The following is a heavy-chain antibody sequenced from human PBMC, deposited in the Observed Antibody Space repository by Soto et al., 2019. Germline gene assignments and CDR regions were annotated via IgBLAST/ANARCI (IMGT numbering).Heavy chain of an antibody. V-gene: IGHV1-46*01. D-gene: IGHD3-22*01. CDR3: ARIPVYYYDSSGYSDY. Sequence: VASVKVSCKASGYTFINYFLNWVRQAPGQGLEWMGIINPTDGSTNYAQKFQGRVTMTSDTSTSTVYIELSSLRSEDTAVYYCARIPVYYYDSSGYSDYWGQGTLVTVSS. CDR1: GYTFINYF. CDR2: INPTDGST. J-gene: IGHJ4*02.